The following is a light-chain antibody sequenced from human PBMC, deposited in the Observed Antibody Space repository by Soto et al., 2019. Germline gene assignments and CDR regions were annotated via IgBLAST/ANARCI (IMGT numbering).Light chain of an antibody. CDR2: ASD. V-gene: IGLV1-51*01. CDR3: GSWDGSLNTYV. J-gene: IGLJ1*01. Sequence: QSVLTQPPSVSAAPGQKVTISCSGGSSNIGNYYVSWYQQLPGVAPKLLIFASDKRPSGIPDRFSGSQSGASGTLDITGLQTGDESDYYCGSWDGSLNTYVFGTGTKHTVL. CDR1: SSNIGNYY.